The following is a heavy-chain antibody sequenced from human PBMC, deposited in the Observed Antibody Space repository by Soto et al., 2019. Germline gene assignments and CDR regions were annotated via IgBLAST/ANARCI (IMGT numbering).Heavy chain of an antibody. D-gene: IGHD1-26*01. CDR1: GGSISSSSYY. V-gene: IGHV4-39*01. Sequence: PSDTLSLTCTVSGGSISSSSYYWGWIRQPPGKGLEWIGSIYYSGSTSYHPSLKSRVTIPVDTSKNQSSLKLSSVPAADTAVYSCARQVPDRGLPNWFDPWGQGTLVTVSS. J-gene: IGHJ5*02. CDR3: ARQVPDRGLPNWFDP. CDR2: IYYSGST.